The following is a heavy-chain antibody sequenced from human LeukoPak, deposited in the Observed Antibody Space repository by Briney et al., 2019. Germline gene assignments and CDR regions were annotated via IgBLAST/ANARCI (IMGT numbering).Heavy chain of an antibody. D-gene: IGHD5-18*01. Sequence: GGSLRLSCAASGFISSDHYMDWVRQAPGKGLEWVGRIRNKVNSYTTEYAASVRGRFTVSRDDLRNSLDLQMNSLKTEDTAVYYCTRGGSAVTGYYYYMDVWGQGTTVTVS. V-gene: IGHV3-72*01. CDR3: TRGGSAVTGYYYYMDV. CDR2: IRNKVNSYTT. CDR1: GFISSDHY. J-gene: IGHJ6*03.